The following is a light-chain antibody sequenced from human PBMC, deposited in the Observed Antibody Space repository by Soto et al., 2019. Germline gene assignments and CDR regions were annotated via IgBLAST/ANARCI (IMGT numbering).Light chain of an antibody. V-gene: IGKV3-20*01. J-gene: IGKJ1*01. CDR3: QQYGSSGT. CDR1: QSVSNNY. CDR2: GAS. Sequence: EIVLTQFPGTLSLSPVERAALSCRASQSVSNNYLAWYQQKPGQAPRLLIYGASNRATGIQDRFSGSGSGTEFTLTISRLEPEDFAVYYCQQYGSSGTFGQGTKVDIK.